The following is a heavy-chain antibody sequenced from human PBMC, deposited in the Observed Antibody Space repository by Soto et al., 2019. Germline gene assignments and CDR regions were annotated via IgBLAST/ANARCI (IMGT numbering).Heavy chain of an antibody. Sequence: GGSLRLSCASSGFTFSSHAMHWVRQGPGKGLEWVANIWFDGSNKNYADSVKGRFTISRDNSKNTLFLQVNSLRAEDTAIYYCARAAYTRGCYSFDHWGQGTPVGVSS. CDR2: IWFDGSNK. CDR1: GFTFSSHA. D-gene: IGHD6-19*01. CDR3: ARAAYTRGCYSFDH. V-gene: IGHV3-33*01. J-gene: IGHJ4*02.